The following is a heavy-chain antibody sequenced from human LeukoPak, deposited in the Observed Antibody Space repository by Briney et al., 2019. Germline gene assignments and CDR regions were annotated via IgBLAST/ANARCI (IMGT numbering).Heavy chain of an antibody. V-gene: IGHV3-53*01. CDR3: ARGPFTMTTVSSVGH. D-gene: IGHD4-17*01. J-gene: IGHJ4*02. Sequence: GGSLRLSCAASGFTVSSNYMSWVRQAPGKGLEWVSVISSGGSIYYADSVKGRFTISRDNSKNTLYLQMNSLRAEDTAVYYCARGPFTMTTVSSVGHWGQGTLVIVSS. CDR1: GFTVSSNY. CDR2: ISSGGSI.